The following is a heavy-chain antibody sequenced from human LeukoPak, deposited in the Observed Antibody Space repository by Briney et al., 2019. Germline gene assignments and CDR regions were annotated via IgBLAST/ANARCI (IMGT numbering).Heavy chain of an antibody. Sequence: PGGSLRLSCAASGFTFSSYAMHWVRQAPGKGLEWVAVISYDGSNKYYADSVKGRFTISRDNSKNTLYLQMNSLRSEDTAVYYCARGPVPVDYDSSGYYLFWGQGTLVTVSS. J-gene: IGHJ4*02. CDR1: GFTFSSYA. V-gene: IGHV3-30*04. CDR2: ISYDGSNK. CDR3: ARGPVPVDYDSSGYYLF. D-gene: IGHD3-22*01.